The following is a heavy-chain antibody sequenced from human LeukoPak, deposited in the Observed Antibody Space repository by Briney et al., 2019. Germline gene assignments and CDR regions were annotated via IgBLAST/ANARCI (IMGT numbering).Heavy chain of an antibody. CDR3: ARGVWGFYSGVSIDS. V-gene: IGHV4-59*12. CDR2: VYYTGTT. Sequence: SETLSLTCTVSGSSISDYYWSWIRLPPGKGLEWIGHVYYTGTTNYCASLKSRVTVSVDTSNKQFSLKLSSVPAGETAVYFCARGVWGFYSGVSIDSWGQGTLVTVSS. CDR1: GSSISDYY. J-gene: IGHJ4*02. D-gene: IGHD2-8*01.